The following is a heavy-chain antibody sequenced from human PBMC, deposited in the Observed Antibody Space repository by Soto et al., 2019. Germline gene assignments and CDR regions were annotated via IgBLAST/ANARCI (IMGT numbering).Heavy chain of an antibody. J-gene: IGHJ5*02. CDR1: GGSISSSNW. CDR3: AIFSSRVRSLDP. V-gene: IGHV4-4*02. Sequence: KASETLSLTCAVSGGSISSSNWWSWVRQPPGKGLEWIGEIYHSGSTNYNPSLKSRVTISVDKSKNQFSLKLSSVTAADTAVYYCAIFSSRVRSLDPWGQGTLVTVSS. D-gene: IGHD3-3*01. CDR2: IYHSGST.